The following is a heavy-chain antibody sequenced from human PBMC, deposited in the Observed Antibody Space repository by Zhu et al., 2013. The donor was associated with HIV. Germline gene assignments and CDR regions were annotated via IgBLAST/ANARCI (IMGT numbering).Heavy chain of an antibody. D-gene: IGHD1-1*01. CDR2: ISAYNGNT. CDR1: GYTFTSYG. V-gene: IGHV1-18*01. Sequence: QVQLVQSGAEVKKPGASVKVSCKASGYTFTSYGISWVRQAPGQGLEWMGWISAYNGNTNYAQKLQGRVTMTTDTSTSTAYMELRSLRSDDTAVYYCARGKAKIRPGGGYYYYYGMDVWGQGTTVTVSS. CDR3: ARGKAKIRPGGGYYYYYGMDV. J-gene: IGHJ6*02.